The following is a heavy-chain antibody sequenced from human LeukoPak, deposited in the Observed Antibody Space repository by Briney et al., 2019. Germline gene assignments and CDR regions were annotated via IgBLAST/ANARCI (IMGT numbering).Heavy chain of an antibody. Sequence: GGSLRLSCAASGFTFSSYDMHWVRQTTGKGLEWVSAIDAVGDTYYPGSVKGRFTISRENAKNSLYLQMNSLRAGDTAVYYCARGSLILRYFDWYYDYWGQGTLVTVSS. CDR3: ARGSLILRYFDWYYDY. CDR2: IDAVGDT. V-gene: IGHV3-13*01. J-gene: IGHJ4*02. CDR1: GFTFSSYD. D-gene: IGHD3-9*01.